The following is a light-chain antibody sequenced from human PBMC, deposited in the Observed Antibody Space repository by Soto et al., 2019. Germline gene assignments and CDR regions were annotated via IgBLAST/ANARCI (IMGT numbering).Light chain of an antibody. J-gene: IGKJ1*01. CDR2: TAS. V-gene: IGKV1-27*01. CDR3: QKYNNAPWT. Sequence: DLQMTQSPSSLSASVGDRVTITCRASQGISNYLAWYQQKPGKVPKLLIYTASTLQSGVPSRFSGSGSGTDLTLTISSLQPEDVATYYCQKYNNAPWTFGQGTKVDIK. CDR1: QGISNY.